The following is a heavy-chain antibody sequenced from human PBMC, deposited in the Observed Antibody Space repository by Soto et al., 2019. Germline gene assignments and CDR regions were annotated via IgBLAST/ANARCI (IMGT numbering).Heavy chain of an antibody. Sequence: LSLPCTVSGGSISSGDYYWSWIRQPPGKGLEWIGYIYYSGSTYYNPSLKSRVTISVDTSKNPFSLNLSSVTAADTAVYYCARSSFRLSTNGVFYYLVYGGHGTLVAVSS. V-gene: IGHV4-30-4*01. J-gene: IGHJ4*01. CDR1: GGSISSGDYY. CDR2: IYYSGST. CDR3: ARSSFRLSTNGVFYYLVY. D-gene: IGHD2-8*01.